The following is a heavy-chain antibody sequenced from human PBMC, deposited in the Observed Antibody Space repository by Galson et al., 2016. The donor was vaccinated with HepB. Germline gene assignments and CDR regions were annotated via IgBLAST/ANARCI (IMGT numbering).Heavy chain of an antibody. CDR2: IYPGNSET. D-gene: IGHD3-10*01. Sequence: QSGAEVKKPGESLKISCKGSGYTFSTYWIAWVRQIAGKGLEWMGIIYPGNSETRYSPSFQGLVTISADKSISTAYLQWTSLRASDTAVYYCARERAPYYNSGDLDLWGQGTLVTVSS. J-gene: IGHJ5*02. CDR3: ARERAPYYNSGDLDL. CDR1: GYTFSTYW. V-gene: IGHV5-51*01.